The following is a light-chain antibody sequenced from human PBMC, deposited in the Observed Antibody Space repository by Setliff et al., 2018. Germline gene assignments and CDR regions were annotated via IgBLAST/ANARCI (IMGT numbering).Light chain of an antibody. V-gene: IGLV2-8*01. J-gene: IGLJ2*01. CDR2: KVS. CDR3: SSYAGSNTV. CDR1: SSDVGGYNY. Sequence: QPALAQPPSASGSPGQSVTISCTGTSSDVGGYNYVSWYQQHPGKAPKLIIHKVSKRPSGVPDRFSGSKSGNTASLTVSGLQAEDEAHYYCSSYAGSNTVFGGGTKVTVL.